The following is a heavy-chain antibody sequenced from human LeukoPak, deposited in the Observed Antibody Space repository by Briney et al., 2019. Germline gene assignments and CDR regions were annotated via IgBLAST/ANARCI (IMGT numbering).Heavy chain of an antibody. CDR3: ARHPIQLWSRSPYYFDY. D-gene: IGHD5-18*01. J-gene: IGHJ4*02. CDR2: IYYSGST. V-gene: IGHV4-59*08. CDR1: GGSISSYY. Sequence: PSETLSLTCTVSGGSISSYYWSWIRQPPGKGLEWIGYIYYSGSTNYNPSLKSRVTISVDTSKNQFSLKLSSVTAADTAVYYCARHPIQLWSRSPYYFDYWGQGTLVTVSS.